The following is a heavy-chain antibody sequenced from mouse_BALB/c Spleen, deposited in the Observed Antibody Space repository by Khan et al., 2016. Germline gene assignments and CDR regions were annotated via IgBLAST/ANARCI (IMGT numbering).Heavy chain of an antibody. CDR3: ARSPYDYDVGFAY. CDR1: GFNIKDTY. J-gene: IGHJ3*01. Sequence: MQLEESGAELVKPGASVKLSCTASGFNIKDTYMHWVKQRPEQGLEWIGRIDPANGNTKYDPKFPGKATITADTSSNTAYLQLSSLTSEDTAVYDCARSPYDYDVGFAYWGQGTLVTVSA. D-gene: IGHD2-4*01. V-gene: IGHV14-3*02. CDR2: IDPANGNT.